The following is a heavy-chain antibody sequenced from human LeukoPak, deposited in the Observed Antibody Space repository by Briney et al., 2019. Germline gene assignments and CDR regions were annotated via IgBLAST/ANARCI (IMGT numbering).Heavy chain of an antibody. Sequence: GGSLRLSCAASGFTFSSYSMNWVRQAPGKGLEWVSYISSSSSTIYYADSVKGRFTISRDNAKNSLYLQMSSLRAEDTAVYYCARGYSGYSYGPGYWGQGTLVTVSS. CDR2: ISSSSSTI. D-gene: IGHD5-18*01. J-gene: IGHJ4*02. CDR1: GFTFSSYS. CDR3: ARGYSGYSYGPGY. V-gene: IGHV3-48*04.